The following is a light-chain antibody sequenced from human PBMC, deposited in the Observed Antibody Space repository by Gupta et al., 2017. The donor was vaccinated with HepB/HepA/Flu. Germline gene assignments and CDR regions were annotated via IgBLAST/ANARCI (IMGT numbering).Light chain of an antibody. CDR1: QSVLYSSNNKNY. J-gene: IGKJ4*01. CDR2: WAS. CDR3: QQYYSTPRT. Sequence: DIVMTQSPDSLAVSLGERATLNCKSSQSVLYSSNNKNYLAWYQQKPGQPPKLLIYWASTRESGVPDRFSGSGSGTDFTLTISSLQAEDVAGYYCQQYYSTPRTFGGGTKVEIK. V-gene: IGKV4-1*01.